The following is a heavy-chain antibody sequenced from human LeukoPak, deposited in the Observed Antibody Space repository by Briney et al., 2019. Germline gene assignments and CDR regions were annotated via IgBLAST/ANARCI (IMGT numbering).Heavy chain of an antibody. V-gene: IGHV4-34*01. CDR2: INHSGST. CDR1: GGSFSGYY. J-gene: IGHJ4*02. D-gene: IGHD3-16*01. CDR3: VRGFSYMGGLFDY. Sequence: PSETLSLTCAVYGGSFSGYYWSWIRQPPGKGLDWIGEINHSGSTNYNPSLKSRVTISVDTSKNQFSLKLSSVTAADTAVYYCVRGFSYMGGLFDYWGQGTLVTVSS.